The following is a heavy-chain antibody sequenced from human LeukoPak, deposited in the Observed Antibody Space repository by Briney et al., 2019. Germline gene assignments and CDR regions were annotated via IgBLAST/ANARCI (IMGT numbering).Heavy chain of an antibody. CDR2: INHSGST. CDR3: ARGRGVKWELLPGSYYFDY. D-gene: IGHD1-26*01. J-gene: IGHJ4*02. CDR1: GGSFSGYY. V-gene: IGHV4-34*01. Sequence: SETLSLTCAVYGGSFSGYYWSWIRQPPGKGLEWIGEINHSGSTNYNPSLKSRVTISVDTSKNQFSLKLSSVTAADTAVYYCARGRGVKWELLPGSYYFDYWGQGTLVTVS.